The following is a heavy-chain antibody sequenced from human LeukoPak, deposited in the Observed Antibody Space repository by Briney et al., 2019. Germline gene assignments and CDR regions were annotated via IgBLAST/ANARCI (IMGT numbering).Heavy chain of an antibody. D-gene: IGHD1-1*01. Sequence: GGSLRLSCAASGFSFSNFWMHWLRQAPGMGLVWVSQINPDGTAALYADSVKGRFTISRDNAKNTLYLQMNTLRADDTAVYYCAKGSNFAFDNWGQGILVTVSS. V-gene: IGHV3-74*01. CDR1: GFSFSNFW. J-gene: IGHJ4*02. CDR2: INPDGTAA. CDR3: AKGSNFAFDN.